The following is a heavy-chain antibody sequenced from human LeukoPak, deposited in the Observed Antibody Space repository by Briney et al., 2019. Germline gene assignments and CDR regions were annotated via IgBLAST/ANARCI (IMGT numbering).Heavy chain of an antibody. D-gene: IGHD2-2*01. Sequence: PSETLSLTCTVSGGSISSGDYYWSWIRQPPGKGLEWIGYIYYSGSTYYNPSLKSRVTISVDTSKNQFSLKLSSVTAADTAVYYCARDYQVVPAATKVYWYFDLWGRGTLVTVSS. CDR1: GGSISSGDYY. V-gene: IGHV4-30-4*01. CDR2: IYYSGST. J-gene: IGHJ2*01. CDR3: ARDYQVVPAATKVYWYFDL.